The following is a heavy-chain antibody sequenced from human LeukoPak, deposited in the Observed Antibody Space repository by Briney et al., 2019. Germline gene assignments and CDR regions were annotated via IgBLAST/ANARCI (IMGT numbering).Heavy chain of an antibody. V-gene: IGHV4-4*09. Sequence: SETLSLTCSVSGASTTSYYWNWIRQAPGKGLEWIGYIYSDGTTSYGPSLRSRVTISIDTSRNQFSLKLSSVTAADTAVYYCARLRWRAFDIWGQGTMVTVSS. D-gene: IGHD3-3*01. J-gene: IGHJ3*02. CDR1: GASTTSYY. CDR3: ARLRWRAFDI. CDR2: IYSDGTT.